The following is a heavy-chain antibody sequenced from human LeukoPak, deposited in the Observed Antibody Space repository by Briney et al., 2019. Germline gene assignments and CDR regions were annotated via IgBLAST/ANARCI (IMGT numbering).Heavy chain of an antibody. J-gene: IGHJ5*02. CDR1: GYTFTSYY. V-gene: IGHV1-46*01. D-gene: IGHD2-2*01. CDR2: INPSGGSP. CDR3: ARVVTPRYCSTTSCYWKGWFDP. Sequence: ASVKVSCKASGYTFTSYYLHWVRQAPGQGLEWMGIINPSGGSPSFARKFQGRVTLTRDTSISTAYMELSSLRSEDTAVYYCARVVTPRYCSTTSCYWKGWFDPWGQGTLVTVSS.